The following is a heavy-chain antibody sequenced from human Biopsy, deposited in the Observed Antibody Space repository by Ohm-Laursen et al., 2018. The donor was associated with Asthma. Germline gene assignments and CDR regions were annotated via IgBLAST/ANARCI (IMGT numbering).Heavy chain of an antibody. Sequence: SLRLSCAASGFAVSRDYMFWVRKAPGKGLEWVFVIYSGGTSHTADSVMGLFTISRDSSKNTLYLQMHSLRAEDTAVYYCARGDSSNWSHYYFDYWGQGTLVTVSS. J-gene: IGHJ4*02. D-gene: IGHD3-22*01. V-gene: IGHV3-53*01. CDR1: GFAVSRDY. CDR3: ARGDSSNWSHYYFDY. CDR2: IYSGGTS.